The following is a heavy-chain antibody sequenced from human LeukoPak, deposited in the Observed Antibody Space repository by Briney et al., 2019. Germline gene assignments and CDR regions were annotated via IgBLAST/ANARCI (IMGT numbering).Heavy chain of an antibody. Sequence: PGGSLRLSCAASGFTFSSYEMNWLRQAPGKGLEWVSYISSSGSTIYYADSVKGRFTISRDNAKNSLYLQMNSLRAEDTAVYYCATARSSGYNWGQGTMVTVSS. J-gene: IGHJ3*02. CDR3: ATARSSGYN. CDR1: GFTFSSYE. CDR2: ISSSGSTI. V-gene: IGHV3-48*03. D-gene: IGHD3-22*01.